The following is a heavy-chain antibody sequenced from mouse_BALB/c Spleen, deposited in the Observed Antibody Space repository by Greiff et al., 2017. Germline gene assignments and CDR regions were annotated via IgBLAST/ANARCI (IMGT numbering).Heavy chain of an antibody. D-gene: IGHD2-1*01. Sequence: VQLKESGAELVKPGASVKLSCTASGFNIKDTYMHWVKQRPEQGLEWIGRIDPANGNTKYDPKFQGKATITADTSSNTAYLQLSSLTSEDTAVYYCASSLRFAYWGQGTLVTVSA. CDR1: GFNIKDTY. CDR3: ASSLRFAY. J-gene: IGHJ3*01. V-gene: IGHV14-3*02. CDR2: IDPANGNT.